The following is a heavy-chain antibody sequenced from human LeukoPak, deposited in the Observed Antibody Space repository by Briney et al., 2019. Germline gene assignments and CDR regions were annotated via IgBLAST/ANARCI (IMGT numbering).Heavy chain of an antibody. J-gene: IGHJ3*02. D-gene: IGHD1-14*01. CDR2: IYYSGST. Sequence: ASETLSLTCTVSGGSVSSGSYYWSWIRQPPGKGLEWIGYIYYSGSTNYNPSLKSRVTISVDTSKNQFSLKLSSVTAADTAVHYCARETTYAFDIWGQGTMVTVSS. CDR3: ARETTYAFDI. V-gene: IGHV4-61*01. CDR1: GGSVSSGSYY.